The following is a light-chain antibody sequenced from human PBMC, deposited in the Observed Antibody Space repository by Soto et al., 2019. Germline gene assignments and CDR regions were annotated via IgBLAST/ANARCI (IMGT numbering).Light chain of an antibody. CDR3: QSYDSSLSAVV. V-gene: IGLV1-40*01. CDR1: SSNIGAGFD. J-gene: IGLJ2*01. Sequence: QSVLTQPPSVSGAPGQRVAISCTGSSSNIGAGFDVHWYQQFPGTAPQLLIYDNNNRASGVPDRFSGSKSGASASLAITGLQAEDEADYYCQSYDSSLSAVVFGGGTKLTVL. CDR2: DNN.